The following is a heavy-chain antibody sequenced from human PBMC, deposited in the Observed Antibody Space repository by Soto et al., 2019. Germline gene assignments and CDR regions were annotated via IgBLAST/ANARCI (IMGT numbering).Heavy chain of an antibody. Sequence: QVQLQESGPGLVKPSETLSLTCTVSGGSISSYYWNWIRQPPGKGLEWIGYMHDSGSTSYNPSLKSRVTISVDAARNQLSLKLISVPAADTAVYYCASPPRYWGQGILVTVSS. J-gene: IGHJ1*01. V-gene: IGHV4-59*01. CDR3: ASPPRY. CDR1: GGSISSYY. CDR2: MHDSGST.